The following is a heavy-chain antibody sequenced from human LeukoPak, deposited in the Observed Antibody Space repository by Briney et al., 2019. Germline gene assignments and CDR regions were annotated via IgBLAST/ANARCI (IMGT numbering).Heavy chain of an antibody. Sequence: GESLKISCKGSGYSFTSYWIGWGRQMPGKGLEWMGIIYPGDSDTRYSPSFQGQVTISADKSISTAYLQWSSLKASDTAMYYCARPGARMDTAMVFGAFDIGGQGTMVTVSS. CDR1: GYSFTSYW. CDR3: ARPGARMDTAMVFGAFDI. D-gene: IGHD5-18*01. V-gene: IGHV5-51*01. CDR2: IYPGDSDT. J-gene: IGHJ3*02.